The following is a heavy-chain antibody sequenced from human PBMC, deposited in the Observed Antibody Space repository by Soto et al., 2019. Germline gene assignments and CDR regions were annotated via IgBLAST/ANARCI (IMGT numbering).Heavy chain of an antibody. CDR3: ARDHIVVVTSHYFDY. D-gene: IGHD2-21*02. Sequence: GASVKVSCKASGYTFTSYGISWVRQAPGQGLEWMGWISAYNGNTSYAQKLQGRVTMTTDTSTSTAYMELRSLRSDDTAVYYCARDHIVVVTSHYFDYWGQGTLVTVSS. CDR2: ISAYNGNT. V-gene: IGHV1-18*01. CDR1: GYTFTSYG. J-gene: IGHJ4*02.